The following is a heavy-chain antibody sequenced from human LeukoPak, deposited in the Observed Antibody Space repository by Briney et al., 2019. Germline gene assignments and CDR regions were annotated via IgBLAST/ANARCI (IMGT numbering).Heavy chain of an antibody. CDR2: ISYDGSNK. Sequence: GGSLRLSCAASGFTVSSYAMHWVRQAPGKGLEWVAVISYDGSNKYYADAVKGRFTISRDNSKNPLYLQMNSLRAEDTAVYYCAREEPESSSWYGLLVYWGQGTLVTVFS. V-gene: IGHV3-30*01. CDR3: AREEPESSSWYGLLVY. J-gene: IGHJ4*02. D-gene: IGHD6-13*01. CDR1: GFTVSSYA.